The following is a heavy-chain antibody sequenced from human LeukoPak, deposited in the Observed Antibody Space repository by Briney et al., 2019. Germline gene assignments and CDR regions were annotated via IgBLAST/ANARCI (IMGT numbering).Heavy chain of an antibody. J-gene: IGHJ4*02. CDR1: GFTFSSYS. V-gene: IGHV3-21*01. D-gene: IGHD3-3*01. CDR3: ARGGPRDYDFWSGYYTPFD. Sequence: GGSLRLSCAASGFTFSSYSMNWVRQAPGKGLEWVSSISSSSSYIYYADSVKGRFTISRDNAKNSLYLQMNSLRAEDTAVYYCARGGPRDYDFWSGYYTPFDWGPGTLVTVSS. CDR2: ISSSSSYI.